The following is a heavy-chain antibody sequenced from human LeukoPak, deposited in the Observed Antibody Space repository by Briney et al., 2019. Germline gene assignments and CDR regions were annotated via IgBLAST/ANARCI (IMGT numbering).Heavy chain of an antibody. CDR2: INHSGST. J-gene: IGHJ4*02. V-gene: IGHV4-34*01. D-gene: IGHD2-15*01. CDR1: GGSFSGYY. CDR3: ARTGRYCSGGSCSFRGITY. Sequence: SETLSLTCAVYGGSFSGYYWSWIRQPPGKGLEWIGEINHSGSTNYNPSLKSRVTISVDTSKNQFPLKLSSVTAADTAVYYCARTGRYCSGGSCSFRGITYWGQGTLVTVSS.